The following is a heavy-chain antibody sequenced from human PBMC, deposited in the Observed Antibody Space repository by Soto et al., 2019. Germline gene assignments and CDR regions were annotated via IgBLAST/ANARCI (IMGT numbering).Heavy chain of an antibody. Sequence: QVQLQESGPGLVKPSQTLSLTCTVSGGSISSGGYYWSWIRQHPGKGLEWIGYIYYSGSTYYNPSLKSRVTISVDTSKKQFSLKLSSVTAADTAVYYCAREGGVYCSSTSCHSSDYWGQGTLVTVSS. CDR1: GGSISSGGYY. CDR3: AREGGVYCSSTSCHSSDY. D-gene: IGHD2-2*01. J-gene: IGHJ4*02. CDR2: IYYSGST. V-gene: IGHV4-31*03.